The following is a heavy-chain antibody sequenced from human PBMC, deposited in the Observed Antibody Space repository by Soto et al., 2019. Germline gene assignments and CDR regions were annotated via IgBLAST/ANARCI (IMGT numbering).Heavy chain of an antibody. D-gene: IGHD6-13*01. CDR3: ARDLAAAGPHAFDI. V-gene: IGHV1-69*06. Sequence: SVTVSCTSSGGTFSSYAISWVRQAPGQGLEWMGGIIPIFGTANYAQKFQGRVTITADKSTSTAYMELSSLRSEDTAVYYCARDLAAAGPHAFDIWGQGTMVTVSS. CDR2: IIPIFGTA. CDR1: GGTFSSYA. J-gene: IGHJ3*02.